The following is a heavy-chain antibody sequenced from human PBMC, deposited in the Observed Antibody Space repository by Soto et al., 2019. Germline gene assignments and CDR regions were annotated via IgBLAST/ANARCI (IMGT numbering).Heavy chain of an antibody. CDR3: ALYSSGWYPFDY. Sequence: ASVKVSCKASGGTFSSYTISWVRQAPGQGLEWMGRIIPILGIANYAQKFQGRVTITADKSTSTAYMELSSLRSEDTAVYYCALYSSGWYPFDYWGQGTLVTVSS. CDR1: GGTFSSYT. D-gene: IGHD6-19*01. J-gene: IGHJ4*02. CDR2: IIPILGIA. V-gene: IGHV1-69*02.